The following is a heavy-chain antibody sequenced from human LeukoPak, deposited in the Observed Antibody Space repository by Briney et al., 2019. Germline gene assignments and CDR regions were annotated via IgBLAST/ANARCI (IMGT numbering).Heavy chain of an antibody. J-gene: IGHJ4*02. CDR3: ARSGSFLGGNGY. CDR2: ISGSGGST. D-gene: IGHD3-10*01. CDR1: GFTFNSYA. Sequence: GGSLRLSCAASGFTFNSYAMSWVRQAPGKGLEWVSAISGSGGSTYYADSVKGRFTISRDNSKNTLYLQMNSLRAEDTAVYYCARSGSFLGGNGYWGQGTLVTVSS. V-gene: IGHV3-23*01.